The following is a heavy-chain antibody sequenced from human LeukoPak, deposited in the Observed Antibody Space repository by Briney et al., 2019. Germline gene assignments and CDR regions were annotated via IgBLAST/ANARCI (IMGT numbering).Heavy chain of an antibody. CDR2: IRQDGGLK. Sequence: SGGSLRLPCTASGFTFSNYWMSWVRQAPGKGLEWVANIRQDGGLKHCVDSVKGRFTISRDNAENSLYLQMNSLRAEDTAVYYCAREIVGAIKSYFDYWGQGTLVTASS. V-gene: IGHV3-7*01. J-gene: IGHJ4*02. D-gene: IGHD1-26*01. CDR3: AREIVGAIKSYFDY. CDR1: GFTFSNYW.